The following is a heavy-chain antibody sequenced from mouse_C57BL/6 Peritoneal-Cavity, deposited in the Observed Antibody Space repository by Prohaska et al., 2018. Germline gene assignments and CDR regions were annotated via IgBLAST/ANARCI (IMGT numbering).Heavy chain of an antibody. D-gene: IGHD1-1*01. CDR2: IDPSDSET. V-gene: IGHV1-52*01. CDR3: ARVSITSGLAY. CDR1: GYTFTSYW. Sequence: SCKVSGYTFTSYWMHWVKQRPIQRLEWIGNIDPSDSETHYNQKFKDKATLTVDKSSSTAYMQLRSLTSQYSAVYYCARVSITSGLAYRGQGTLVTVSA. J-gene: IGHJ3*01.